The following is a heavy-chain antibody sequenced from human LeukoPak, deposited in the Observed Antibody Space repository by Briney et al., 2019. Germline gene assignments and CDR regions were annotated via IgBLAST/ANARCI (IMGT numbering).Heavy chain of an antibody. CDR1: GYTFTSYY. D-gene: IGHD6-19*01. J-gene: IGHJ5*02. CDR2: INPSGGST. CDR3: ARAQAWDSSDPNWFDP. V-gene: IGHV1-46*01. Sequence: ASVKVSCKASGYTFTSYYMHWVRQAPGQGLEWMGIINPSGGSTSYAQKFQGRVTMTRDTSTSTVYMELSSLRSEDTAVYYCARAQAWDSSDPNWFDPWGQGTLVTVSS.